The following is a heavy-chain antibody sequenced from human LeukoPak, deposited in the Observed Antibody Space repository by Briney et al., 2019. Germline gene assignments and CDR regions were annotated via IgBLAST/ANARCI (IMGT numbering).Heavy chain of an antibody. CDR1: GFTFSSYW. CDR3: ASSYYYDSSVIDP. V-gene: IGHV3-74*01. J-gene: IGHJ5*02. CDR2: ISSDGSST. D-gene: IGHD3-22*01. Sequence: GGSLRLSCAASGFTFSSYWMHWVRQAPGKGLVWVSRISSDGSSTTYADSVKGRFTISRDNAKNTLYLQMNSLRAEDTAVYYCASSYYYDSSVIDPWGQGTLITVSS.